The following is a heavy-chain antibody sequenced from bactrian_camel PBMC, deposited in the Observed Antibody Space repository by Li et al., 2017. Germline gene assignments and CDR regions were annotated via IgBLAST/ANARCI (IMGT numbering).Heavy chain of an antibody. Sequence: VQLVESGGGSGQAGGSLRLSCAVAGMTGSFNCWGWFRQVPGEEREGVANVAGDGATYYRDSVKGRFTISKDSAKNTLYLPMNNLKPEDTAMYYCAAAPRCDRLWTGYSGQGTQVTVS. V-gene: IGHV3S53*01. CDR2: VAGDGAT. CDR3: AAAPRCDRLWTGY. D-gene: IGHD1*01. J-gene: IGHJ4*01. CDR1: GMTGSFNC.